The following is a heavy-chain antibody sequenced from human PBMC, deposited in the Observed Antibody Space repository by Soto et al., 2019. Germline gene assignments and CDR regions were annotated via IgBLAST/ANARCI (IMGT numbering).Heavy chain of an antibody. D-gene: IGHD3-10*01. J-gene: IGHJ6*02. Sequence: EVHLLESGGGLVQPGGSLRLSCAASGFTFSNYAMTWVRQAQGKGLEWVSVISGTGGGTNNADYAKGRFTTSRDNSKNTLYLQMNSRCAEDTAVYYCAKLAFYGSGIPNYYGMDVWGQGTAVTVSS. CDR1: GFTFSNYA. V-gene: IGHV3-23*01. CDR3: AKLAFYGSGIPNYYGMDV. CDR2: ISGTGGGT.